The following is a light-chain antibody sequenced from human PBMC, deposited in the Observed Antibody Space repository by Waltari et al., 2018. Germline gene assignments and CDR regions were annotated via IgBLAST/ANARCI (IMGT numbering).Light chain of an antibody. CDR1: QSLSSSY. CDR2: DAS. CDR3: QQYDASSPT. J-gene: IGKJ1*01. Sequence: EIVLTQSPGTLSLSPGERATLSCRASQSLSSSYLAWYQQKPGQAPRRLILDASSRATGLPGRFSGSGSGTDFTLTINRLEPEDFAVYYCQQYDASSPTFGQGTKVDIK. V-gene: IGKV3-20*01.